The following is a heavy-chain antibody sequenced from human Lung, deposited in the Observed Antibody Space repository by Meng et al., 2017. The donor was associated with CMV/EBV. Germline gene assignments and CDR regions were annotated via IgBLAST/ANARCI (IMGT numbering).Heavy chain of an antibody. CDR2: MSHSGSS. Sequence: SXTLSLTCVVSGDSIISANWWSWVRQPPGKGLEWIGEMSHSGSSNYDPSLKSRVSISIDKSKNHFSLNLISVTAADTAVYYCARHMALAGSRGFDSWGQGNXVNCSS. CDR1: GDSIISANW. V-gene: IGHV4-4*02. CDR3: ARHMALAGSRGFDS. J-gene: IGHJ4*02. D-gene: IGHD2-21*01.